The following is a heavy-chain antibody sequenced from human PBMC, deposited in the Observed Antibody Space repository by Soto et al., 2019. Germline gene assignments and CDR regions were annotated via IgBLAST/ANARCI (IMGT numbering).Heavy chain of an antibody. J-gene: IGHJ4*02. CDR2: IFYSGST. CDR1: GGSISSGDYF. CDR3: AGDATKYDTSGYYYYFDS. Sequence: SETLSLTCTVSGGSISSGDYFWSWVRQSPGKGLEWIGYIFYSGSTFYNPSLKSRITISVDTSKNQFSLKLSSVTAADTAVYYCAGDATKYDTSGYYYYFDSWGQGTLVTVSS. V-gene: IGHV4-30-4*01. D-gene: IGHD3-22*01.